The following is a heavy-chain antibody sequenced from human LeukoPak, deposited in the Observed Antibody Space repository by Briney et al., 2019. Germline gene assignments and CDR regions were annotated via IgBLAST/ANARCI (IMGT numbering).Heavy chain of an antibody. CDR1: GAFGGSISSYY. V-gene: IGHV4-59*01. CDR3: ARASNYDTSGYYFYWYFDL. J-gene: IGHJ2*01. CDR2: VYYSGST. D-gene: IGHD3-22*01. Sequence: PSETLSLTCTIAGAFGGSISSYYWSWIRQPPGKGLEWIGYVYYSGSTNYNPSLKSRVTISMDTSKTQFSLKLNSVTAADTAVYYCARASNYDTSGYYFYWYFDLWGRGTLVTVSS.